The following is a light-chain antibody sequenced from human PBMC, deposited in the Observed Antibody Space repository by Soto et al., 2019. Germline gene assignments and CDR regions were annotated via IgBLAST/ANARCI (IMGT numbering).Light chain of an antibody. CDR1: SSDVGGYNY. CDR2: DVT. CDR3: SSYTSSRTLV. Sequence: QSALTQPASVSGSPGQSITISCTGTSSDVGGYNYVSWYQQHPGKVPKLIIYDVTNRPSGASDRFFGSKSGNTASLTISGLQAEDEADYYCSSYTSSRTLVFGGGTKVTVL. V-gene: IGLV2-14*03. J-gene: IGLJ2*01.